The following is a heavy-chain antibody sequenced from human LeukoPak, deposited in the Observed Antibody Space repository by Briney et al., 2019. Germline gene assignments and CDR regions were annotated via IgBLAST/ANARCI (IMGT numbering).Heavy chain of an antibody. CDR3: AKGKYYYGSGFDY. D-gene: IGHD3-10*01. CDR1: GFTFSSYG. Sequence: SGGSLRLSCAASGFTFSSYGMSWVRQAPGKGLEWVSAISGSGGSTYYADSVKGRFTISRDNSKNTLYLQMNSLRAEDTAVYYCAKGKYYYGSGFDYWGQGTLVTVSS. CDR2: ISGSGGST. V-gene: IGHV3-23*01. J-gene: IGHJ4*02.